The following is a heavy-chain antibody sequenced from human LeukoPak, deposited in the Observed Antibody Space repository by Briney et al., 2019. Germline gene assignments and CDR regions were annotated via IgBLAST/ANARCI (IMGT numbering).Heavy chain of an antibody. V-gene: IGHV4-61*02. D-gene: IGHD2-15*01. CDR2: IYTSGST. CDR1: GGSISSGSYY. CDR3: ARDRSGYIDY. Sequence: SETLSLTCTVSGGSISSGSYYWSWIRQPAGKGLEWIGRIYTSGSTNYNPSLKSRVTISVDTSKNQFSLKLSSVTAADTAVYYCARDRSGYIDYWGQGTLVTVSS. J-gene: IGHJ4*02.